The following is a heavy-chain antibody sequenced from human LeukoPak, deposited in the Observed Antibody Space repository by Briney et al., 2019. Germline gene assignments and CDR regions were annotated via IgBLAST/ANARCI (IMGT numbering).Heavy chain of an antibody. J-gene: IGHJ4*02. CDR2: IYYSGST. CDR3: ARWGYYGSGSYYTFDY. CDR1: GGSISSCY. Sequence: SETLSLTCTVSGGSISSCYWSWIRQPPGKGLEWIGYIYYSGSTNYNPSLKSRVTISVDTSKNQFSLKLSSVTAADTAVYYCARWGYYGSGSYYTFDYWGQGTLVTVSS. D-gene: IGHD3-10*01. V-gene: IGHV4-59*01.